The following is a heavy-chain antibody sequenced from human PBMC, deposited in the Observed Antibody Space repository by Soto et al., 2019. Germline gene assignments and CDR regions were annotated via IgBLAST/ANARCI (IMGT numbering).Heavy chain of an antibody. V-gene: IGHV2-5*02. CDR2: IYWDDDE. Sequence: QITLKESGPTLVKPTQTLTLTCTFSGFSLSTSGVGVGWIRQPPGKALECLALIYWDDDERYSPSLKNRLTITKDTSKNQVVLTMTNMDPVDTATYYCAHSLVGDTLGTFDYWGQGTLVTVSS. D-gene: IGHD1-26*01. J-gene: IGHJ4*02. CDR1: GFSLSTSGVG. CDR3: AHSLVGDTLGTFDY.